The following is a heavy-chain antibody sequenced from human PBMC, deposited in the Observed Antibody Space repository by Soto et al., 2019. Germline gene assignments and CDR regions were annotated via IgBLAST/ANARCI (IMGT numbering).Heavy chain of an antibody. Sequence: QVQLRESGPGLVKPSGTLSLTCVVSGASISSSYWWTWVRQTPGKRLEWIGQIYHTGTTNYNPSLXSXAXMXXDKSNNEFPLKLTSVSAADTAVYYCTTLPPRIVVKVTEIPTWGRGTLVTVSS. CDR1: GASISSSYW. CDR2: IYHTGTT. D-gene: IGHD2-15*01. CDR3: TTLPPRIVVKVTEIPT. V-gene: IGHV4-4*02. J-gene: IGHJ5*02.